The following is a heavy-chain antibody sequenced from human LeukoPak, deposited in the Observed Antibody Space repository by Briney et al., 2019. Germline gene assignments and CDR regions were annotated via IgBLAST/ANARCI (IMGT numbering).Heavy chain of an antibody. V-gene: IGHV1-18*01. CDR3: ARVGYYYDSSGYYYYYYMDV. D-gene: IGHD3-22*01. Sequence: ASVKVSCKASGYTFTSYGISWVRQAPGQGLEWMGWISAYNGNTNYAQKLQGRVTMTTDTSTSTAYMELRSLRSDDTAVYYCARVGYYYDSSGYYYYYYMDVWGKGTTVTVS. CDR2: ISAYNGNT. CDR1: GYTFTSYG. J-gene: IGHJ6*03.